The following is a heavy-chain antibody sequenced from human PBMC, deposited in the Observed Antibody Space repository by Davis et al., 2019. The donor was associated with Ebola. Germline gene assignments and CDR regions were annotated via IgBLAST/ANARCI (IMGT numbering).Heavy chain of an antibody. J-gene: IGHJ6*04. CDR1: GGTFSSYT. CDR2: MNPNSGNT. D-gene: IGHD5-18*01. V-gene: IGHV1-8*02. CDR3: ARVGQLWLKESYYYYGMDV. Sequence: ASVKVSCKASGGTFSSYTISWVRQAPGQGLEWMGWMNPNSGNTGYAQKFQGRVTMTRNTSISTAYMELSSLRSEDTAVYYCARVGQLWLKESYYYYGMDVWGKGTTVTVSS.